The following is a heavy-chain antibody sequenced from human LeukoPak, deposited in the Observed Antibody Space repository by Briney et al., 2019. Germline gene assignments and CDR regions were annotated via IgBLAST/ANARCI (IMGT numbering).Heavy chain of an antibody. CDR1: GFIISTYY. V-gene: IGHV3-7*01. CDR3: ARERYCTTATCYVGVPFDY. Sequence: GGSLRLSCAASGFIISTYYMTWVRQAPGKGLAWVAGIKQDGSENYYVDSVKGRFTVSRDNSKNSLYLQMNSLRAEDTAVYFCARERYCTTATCYVGVPFDYWGQGTLVTVSS. J-gene: IGHJ4*02. CDR2: IKQDGSEN. D-gene: IGHD2-2*01.